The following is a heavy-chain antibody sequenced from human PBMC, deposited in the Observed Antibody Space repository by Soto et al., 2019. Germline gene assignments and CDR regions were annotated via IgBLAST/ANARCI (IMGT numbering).Heavy chain of an antibody. CDR2: IWYDGSNK. Sequence: GSLRLSCAASGFTFSSYGMHWVRQAPGKGLEWVAVIWYDGSNKYYADSVKGRFTISRDNSKNTLYLQMNSLRAEDTAVYYCASEDYYDSSGIDYWGQGTLVTVSS. D-gene: IGHD3-22*01. CDR3: ASEDYYDSSGIDY. V-gene: IGHV3-33*01. J-gene: IGHJ4*02. CDR1: GFTFSSYG.